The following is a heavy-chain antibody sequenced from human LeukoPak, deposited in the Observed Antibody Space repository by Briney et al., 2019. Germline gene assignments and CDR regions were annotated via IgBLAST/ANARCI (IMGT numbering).Heavy chain of an antibody. CDR1: GFTFTSSA. V-gene: IGHV1-58*02. Sequence: SVKVSCKASGFTFTSSAMHWVRQARGQRLEWIGWIVVGSGNTNYAQKFQERVTITRDMSTSTASMALSSLRCEHTDVYYCSAIFAGAGYSYGFGIDPWGQGTLVTVSP. D-gene: IGHD5-18*01. J-gene: IGHJ5*02. CDR3: SAIFAGAGYSYGFGIDP. CDR2: IVVGSGNT.